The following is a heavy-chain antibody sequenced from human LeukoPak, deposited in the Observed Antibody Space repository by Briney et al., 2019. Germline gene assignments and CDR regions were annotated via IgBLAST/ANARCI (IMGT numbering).Heavy chain of an antibody. CDR1: GLTFSSYS. J-gene: IGHJ4*02. CDR2: ISSSSSTI. V-gene: IGHV3-48*04. D-gene: IGHD3-10*01. Sequence: GGSLRLSCAASGLTFSSYSMNWVRQAPGKGLEWVSYISSSSSTIYYADSVKGRFTISRDNANNSLYLQMNSLRAEDTAVYYCARETVHITMVRGVNDYWGQGTLVTVSS. CDR3: ARETVHITMVRGVNDY.